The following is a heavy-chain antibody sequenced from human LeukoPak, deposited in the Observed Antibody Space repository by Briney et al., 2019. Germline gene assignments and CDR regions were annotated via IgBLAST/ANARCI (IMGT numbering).Heavy chain of an antibody. Sequence: SETLSLTCTVSGGSISSSSYYWGWIRQPPGKGLEWIGSIYYSGSTYYNPTLKSRVTISVDTSNSQFSLKLSSVTAARTAMYYCASLPRYCSGGTCRDTFDIWGQGTMVTVSS. CDR2: IYYSGST. J-gene: IGHJ3*02. CDR3: ASLPRYCSGGTCRDTFDI. V-gene: IGHV4-39*01. D-gene: IGHD2-15*01. CDR1: GGSISSSSYY.